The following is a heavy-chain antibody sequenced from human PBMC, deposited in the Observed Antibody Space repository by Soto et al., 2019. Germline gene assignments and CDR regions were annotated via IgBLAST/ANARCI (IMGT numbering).Heavy chain of an antibody. CDR1: GYTFTSYG. CDR3: ARDPGYDYIWGSYRYNAFDI. J-gene: IGHJ3*02. Sequence: QVQLVQSGAEVKNPGASVKVSCKASGYTFTSYGISWVRQAPGQGLEWMGWISAYNGNTNYAQKLQGRVTMTTDTSTSTAYMELRSLRSDDTAVYYCARDPGYDYIWGSYRYNAFDIWGQGTMVTVSS. V-gene: IGHV1-18*01. CDR2: ISAYNGNT. D-gene: IGHD3-16*02.